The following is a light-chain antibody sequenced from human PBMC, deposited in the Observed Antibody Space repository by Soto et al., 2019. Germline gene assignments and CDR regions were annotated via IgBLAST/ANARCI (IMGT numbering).Light chain of an antibody. CDR3: LQVFHFPRA. CDR1: QDIGND. Sequence: AIQMTQSPSSLAGSVGDRLTITCRASQDIGNDLGWYQQKPGKAPKLLIYAASSLQSGVSSRFSGSGSGTEFTLTISSLQPEDFATYYCLQVFHFPRAFGQGTKVDIK. V-gene: IGKV1-6*02. J-gene: IGKJ1*01. CDR2: AAS.